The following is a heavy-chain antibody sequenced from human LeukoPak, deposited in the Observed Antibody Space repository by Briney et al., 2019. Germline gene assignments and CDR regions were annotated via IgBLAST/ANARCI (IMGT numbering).Heavy chain of an antibody. CDR2: IKSKTDGGTT. V-gene: IGHV3-15*01. J-gene: IGHJ6*02. CDR3: TTKTASGTGGTFYYYYGMDV. Sequence: GGSLRLSCAASGFTSSNAWMSRVRQAPGKGLEWVGRIKSKTDGGTTDYAAPVKGRFTISRDDSKNTLYLQMNTLRAEDTAVYFCTTKTASGTGGTFYYYYGMDVWGQGTTVTVSS. D-gene: IGHD2-8*02. CDR1: GFTSSNAW.